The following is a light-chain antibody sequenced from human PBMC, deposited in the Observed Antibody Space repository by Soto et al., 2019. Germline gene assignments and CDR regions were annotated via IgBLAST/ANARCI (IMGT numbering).Light chain of an antibody. CDR3: QSFDSSRIGLL. J-gene: IGLJ2*01. CDR1: HSDIGAGYG. V-gene: IGLV1-40*01. Sequence: QSVLTQPPSVTGAPGQRVTISCTGSHSDIGAGYGVHWYQQFPQSAPKLLIYDTTNRPSGVPDRFSGSRSGTSASLAITGLQAEDEADYYCQSFDSSRIGLLFGGGTKVTVL. CDR2: DTT.